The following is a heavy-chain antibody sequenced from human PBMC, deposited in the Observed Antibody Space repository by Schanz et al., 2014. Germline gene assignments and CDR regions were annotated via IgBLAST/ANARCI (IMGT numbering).Heavy chain of an antibody. CDR1: GFTFSSYS. J-gene: IGHJ5*02. CDR2: INGDGSNT. D-gene: IGHD2-2*01. Sequence: EVQLVESGGGLVQPGGSLRLSCTASGFTFSSYSMNWVRQAPGKGLEWVSRINGDGSNTNYADSVKGRFTISRDNAKNTLYLQMNTLRAEDTAVYYCARAGYDADNWFDPWGQGTLVTVSS. V-gene: IGHV3-74*02. CDR3: ARAGYDADNWFDP.